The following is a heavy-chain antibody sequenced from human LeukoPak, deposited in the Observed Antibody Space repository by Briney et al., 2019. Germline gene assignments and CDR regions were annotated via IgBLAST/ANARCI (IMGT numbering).Heavy chain of an antibody. CDR2: INQDGSEK. Sequence: PGGSLRLSCAASGFTFSSYAMSWVRQAPGKGLEWVANINQDGSEKYYVDSVKGRFTISRDNAKNSLYLQMNSLRAEDTAVYFCARDARPNYYTSGSGIWGQGTLVTVSS. J-gene: IGHJ4*02. D-gene: IGHD3-10*01. CDR1: GFTFSSYA. V-gene: IGHV3-7*01. CDR3: ARDARPNYYTSGSGI.